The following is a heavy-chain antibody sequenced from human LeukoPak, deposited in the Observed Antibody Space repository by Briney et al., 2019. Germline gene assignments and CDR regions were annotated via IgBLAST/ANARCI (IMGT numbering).Heavy chain of an antibody. J-gene: IGHJ6*02. CDR3: AKSIAARPAYYYYGMDV. Sequence: GGSLRLSCAASGFTFSSYSMNWVRQAPGKGLEWVSSISSSSSYIYYADSVKGRFTISRDNAKNSLYLQMNSLRAEDTAVYYCAKSIAARPAYYYYGMDVWGQGTTVTVS. CDR1: GFTFSSYS. V-gene: IGHV3-21*01. CDR2: ISSSSSYI. D-gene: IGHD6-6*01.